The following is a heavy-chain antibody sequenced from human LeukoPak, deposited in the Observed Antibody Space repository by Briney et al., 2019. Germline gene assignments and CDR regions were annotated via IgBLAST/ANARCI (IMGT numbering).Heavy chain of an antibody. CDR1: GGSISSNY. CDR2: IYTSGSY. Sequence: SETLSLTCTVSGGSISSNYWTWIRQPAGKGLEWIGRIYTSGSYNYNPSLNSRVTMSVDTSSNQVSQRVRSVTAADTAVYYCATEGDSTAELAYWGQGTLVTVSS. CDR3: ATEGDSTAELAY. D-gene: IGHD2/OR15-2a*01. J-gene: IGHJ4*02. V-gene: IGHV4-4*07.